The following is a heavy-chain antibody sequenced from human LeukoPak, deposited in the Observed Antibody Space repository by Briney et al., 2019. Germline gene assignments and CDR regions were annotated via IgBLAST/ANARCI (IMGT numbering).Heavy chain of an antibody. CDR3: ARSGMGDY. Sequence: SETLSLTCTVSDGAIAGYSWSWIRQAPGKGLEWIGYIYYSGDTNYNPSLQSRVTVSVDTSKNQFSLKLTSVSAADTAVYYCARSGMGDYWGQGTLVTVSS. CDR1: DGAIAGYS. D-gene: IGHD2-15*01. CDR2: IYYSGDT. V-gene: IGHV4-59*01. J-gene: IGHJ4*02.